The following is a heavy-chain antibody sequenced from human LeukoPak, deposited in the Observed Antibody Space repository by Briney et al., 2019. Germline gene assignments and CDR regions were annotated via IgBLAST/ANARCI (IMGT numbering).Heavy chain of an antibody. V-gene: IGHV4-4*02. CDR2: IYHSGST. D-gene: IGHD2-21*02. CDR1: GGSISSYIL. Sequence: TAGTLSLTCAVSGGSISSYILLRLIRPSPGKWAEVYWEIYHSGSTHYKPSLKSRVTISVDTSKNQFSLKLNSVTAGDTAVYYCVMTSWAALYCGDCYSNWFDPWGQGTLVTVSS. CDR3: VMTSWAALYCGDCYSNWFDP. J-gene: IGHJ5*02.